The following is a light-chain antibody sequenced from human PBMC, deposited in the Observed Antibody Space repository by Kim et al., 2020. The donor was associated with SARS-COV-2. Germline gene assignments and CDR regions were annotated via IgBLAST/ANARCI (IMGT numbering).Light chain of an antibody. V-gene: IGKV3D-15*01. CDR2: DAS. J-gene: IGKJ5*01. CDR3: QQYNKWPLT. Sequence: SAGESATLACGASQSIGVNLAGYQQKPGQATRLLIYDASNRATGIPARFSGSGSGTDFTLTISSVESEDFAVYYCQQYNKWPLTFGQGTRLDIK. CDR1: QSIGVN.